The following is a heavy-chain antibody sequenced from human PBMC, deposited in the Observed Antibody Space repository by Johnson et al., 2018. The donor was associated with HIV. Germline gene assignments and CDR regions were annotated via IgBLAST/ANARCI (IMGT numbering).Heavy chain of an antibody. Sequence: QVQLVESGGGVVQPGRSLRLSCVVSGFTFSNYGMHWVRQAPGKGLEWVSVIYSGGSTYYADSVKGRFTISRDNSKNTLYLQMNSLKTEDTAVYYCTTDWGSYLLTDAFDVWGQGTMVTVSS. J-gene: IGHJ3*01. D-gene: IGHD1-26*01. CDR3: TTDWGSYLLTDAFDV. V-gene: IGHV3-NL1*01. CDR2: IYSGGST. CDR1: GFTFSNYG.